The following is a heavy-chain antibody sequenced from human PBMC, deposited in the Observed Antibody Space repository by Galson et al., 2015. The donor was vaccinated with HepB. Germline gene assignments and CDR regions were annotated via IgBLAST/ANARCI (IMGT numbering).Heavy chain of an antibody. V-gene: IGHV1-18*01. D-gene: IGHD6-19*01. CDR3: ARGVAVAGWYYFDY. J-gene: IGHJ4*02. Sequence: SVKVSCKASGYTFTTYGIIWVRQAPGQGLEWMGWIGAYNGNTNYAQKLQGRVTMTTDTSTSTAYMELRSLRSDDTAVYYCARGVAVAGWYYFDYWGQGTLVTVYS. CDR2: IGAYNGNT. CDR1: GYTFTTYG.